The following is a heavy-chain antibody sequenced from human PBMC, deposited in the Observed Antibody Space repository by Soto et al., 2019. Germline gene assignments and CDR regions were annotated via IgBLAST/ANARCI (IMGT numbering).Heavy chain of an antibody. D-gene: IGHD5-12*01. CDR2: ISAGSTTK. J-gene: IGHJ3*02. Sequence: EAQLVESGGDLVQPGGSLRLSCEASGFTFSRDGMNWVRQAPGKGLEWIAYISAGSTTKYYADSVRGRFTVSRDAARDSLYLRMTLLRDDDTAMYYCVRGGWLADAFDIWGQGTRVTVSS. CDR3: VRGGWLADAFDI. CDR1: GFTFSRDG. V-gene: IGHV3-48*02.